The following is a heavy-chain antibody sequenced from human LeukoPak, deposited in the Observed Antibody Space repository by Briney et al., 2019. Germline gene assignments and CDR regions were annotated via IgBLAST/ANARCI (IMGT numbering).Heavy chain of an antibody. V-gene: IGHV4-61*02. Sequence: SETLSLTCTVPGGSISSDRFYWTWVRQPAGKGLEWIGRIKSSNTNYNPSLKSRVSISLDTSTNQFSLKLSSLTAADTAVYYCARVRDWTYVPDYWGQGTLVTVSS. D-gene: IGHD3-16*01. J-gene: IGHJ4*02. CDR3: ARVRDWTYVPDY. CDR2: IKSSNT. CDR1: GGSISSDRFY.